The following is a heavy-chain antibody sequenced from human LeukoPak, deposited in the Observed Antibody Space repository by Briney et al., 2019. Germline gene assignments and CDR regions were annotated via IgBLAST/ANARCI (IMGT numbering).Heavy chain of an antibody. CDR2: IRGSGGST. V-gene: IGHV3-23*01. CDR3: VTFYYDSSGSYVHY. CDR1: GFTFTTYS. D-gene: IGHD3-22*01. Sequence: GESLRLSCAASGFTFTTYSMSWVRQAPGKGLESVSAIRGSGGSTYYADSVKGRFTISRDDSKSTLYLQMNSLRAEDTAVYHCVTFYYDSSGSYVHYWGQGTLVTVSS. J-gene: IGHJ4*02.